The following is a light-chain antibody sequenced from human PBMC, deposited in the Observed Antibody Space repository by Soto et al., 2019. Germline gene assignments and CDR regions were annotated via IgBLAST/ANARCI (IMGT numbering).Light chain of an antibody. Sequence: AIQMTQSPSSQSASVGDRVTITCRASQDIRNDLGWYQQKHGKAPRLLISAISTLHSGVPSRFSGSGSGTDFSLTISSLQPEDFATYYCLQDYNFPYTFGQGTKLEI. CDR1: QDIRND. V-gene: IGKV1-6*01. J-gene: IGKJ2*01. CDR2: AIS. CDR3: LQDYNFPYT.